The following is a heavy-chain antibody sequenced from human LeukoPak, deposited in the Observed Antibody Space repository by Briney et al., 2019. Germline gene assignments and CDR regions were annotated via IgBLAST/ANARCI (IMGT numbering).Heavy chain of an antibody. V-gene: IGHV1-46*01. CDR3: AREPSMEGKIDY. CDR1: GYTFTSYY. Sequence: ASVKVSCKASGYTFTSYYMHWVRQAPGQGLEWMGIINPSGGSTSYAQKFQGRVTMTRDMSTSTVYMELSSLRSEDTAVYYCAREPSMEGKIDYWGQGTLVTVSS. J-gene: IGHJ4*02. CDR2: INPSGGST. D-gene: IGHD3-3*01.